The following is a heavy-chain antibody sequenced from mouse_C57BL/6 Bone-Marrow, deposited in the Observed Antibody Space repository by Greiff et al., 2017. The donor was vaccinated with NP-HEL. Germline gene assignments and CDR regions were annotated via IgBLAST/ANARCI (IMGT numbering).Heavy chain of an antibody. D-gene: IGHD1-1*01. V-gene: IGHV1-55*01. CDR3: ARWWYDGSSYFWYFDV. Sequence: VQLQQPGAELVKPGASVKMSCKASGYTFTSYWITWVKQRPGQGLEWIGDIYPGSGSTNYNEKFKSKATLTVDTSSSTAYMQLSSLTSEDSAVYYCARWWYDGSSYFWYFDVWGTGTTVTVSS. CDR1: GYTFTSYW. CDR2: IYPGSGST. J-gene: IGHJ1*03.